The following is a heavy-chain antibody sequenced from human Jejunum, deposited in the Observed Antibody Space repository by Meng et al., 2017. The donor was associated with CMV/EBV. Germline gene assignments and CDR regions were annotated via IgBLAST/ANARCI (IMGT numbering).Heavy chain of an antibody. CDR3: AKDFGPSLVPAAIWSYGMDV. CDR2: ISWNSGNL. V-gene: IGHV3-9*01. CDR1: SA. D-gene: IGHD2-2*01. J-gene: IGHJ6*02. Sequence: SAMHRVRQAPGQGLEWVSGISWNSGNLGYADSVKGRFTISSDNAKNSLYLQMNTLRAEDTALYYCAKDFGPSLVPAAIWSYGMDVWGQGTTVTVSS.